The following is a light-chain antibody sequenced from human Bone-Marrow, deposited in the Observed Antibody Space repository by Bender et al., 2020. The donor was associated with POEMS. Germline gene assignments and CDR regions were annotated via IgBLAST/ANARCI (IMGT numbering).Light chain of an antibody. Sequence: SFVLSQPPSVSLAPGQTATLTCGGSNVASKRVHWYQHKSGQAPVLVIYDDRDRPSEVPERFSGSKPGSTATLTISRVEAGDEADYICQVWDADSDRPVFGAGTKLTVL. CDR3: QVWDADSDRPV. J-gene: IGLJ3*02. CDR2: DDR. V-gene: IGLV3-21*02. CDR1: NVASKR.